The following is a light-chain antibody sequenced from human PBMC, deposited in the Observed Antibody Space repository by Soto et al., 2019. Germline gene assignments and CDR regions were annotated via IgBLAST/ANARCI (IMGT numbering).Light chain of an antibody. Sequence: DIQMTQSLSTLLASVGDRFTTTSRPSKSISSGLAWYQRKPGKTPKLLIYDASVLESGVPSRFSGSGSGTEFTLTISSLQPDDFATYYFQQYKSNSLSFGGGTKVEIK. V-gene: IGKV1-5*01. CDR3: QQYKSNSLS. CDR1: KSISSG. J-gene: IGKJ4*01. CDR2: DAS.